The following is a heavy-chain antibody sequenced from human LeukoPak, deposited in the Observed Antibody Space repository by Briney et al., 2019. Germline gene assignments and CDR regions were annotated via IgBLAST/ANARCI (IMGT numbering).Heavy chain of an antibody. Sequence: GASVKVSCKASGFTLTGYYMHWVRQAPGQGLEWMGWINPNSGGTNYAQKFQGWVTMTRDTSISTAYMELSRLRSDDTAVYYCARGPYGRSSGWYYFDYWGQGTLVTVSS. V-gene: IGHV1-2*04. CDR3: ARGPYGRSSGWYYFDY. CDR1: GFTLTGYY. CDR2: INPNSGGT. J-gene: IGHJ4*02. D-gene: IGHD6-19*01.